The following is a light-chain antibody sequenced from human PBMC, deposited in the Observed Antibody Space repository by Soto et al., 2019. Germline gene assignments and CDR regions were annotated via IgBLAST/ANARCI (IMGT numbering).Light chain of an antibody. J-gene: IGKJ4*01. CDR2: DAS. Sequence: EIVLTQSPATLSLSPGERATLSCRASQNVRSYLAWYQKKPGQPPRLLISDASNKATDVPVRFSGSGSGTDFTLTISSLAPEDFAIYYCQQRNSWPLTFGRGTKVEIK. V-gene: IGKV3-11*01. CDR3: QQRNSWPLT. CDR1: QNVRSY.